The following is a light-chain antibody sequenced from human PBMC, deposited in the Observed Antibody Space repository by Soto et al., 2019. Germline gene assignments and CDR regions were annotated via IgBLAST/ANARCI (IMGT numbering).Light chain of an antibody. J-gene: IGKJ5*01. CDR3: QQYCSGRSIT. Sequence: EIALTQSPGTLSLSPGERATLSCRASQSVSSNYFAWYQQKPGHAPRLLIDGASRTASGIADRFSGSGSGTDFPLTISRVEPEDLAEYDCQQYCSGRSITFGQGTRLVIK. V-gene: IGKV3-20*01. CDR2: GAS. CDR1: QSVSSNY.